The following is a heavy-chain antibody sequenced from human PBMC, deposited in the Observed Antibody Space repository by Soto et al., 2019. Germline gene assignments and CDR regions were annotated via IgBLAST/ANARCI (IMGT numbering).Heavy chain of an antibody. J-gene: IGHJ3*01. V-gene: IGHV4-39*01. CDR1: GGSISRYY. CDR2: MYFSATT. D-gene: IGHD2-21*02. CDR3: ARQLRHIVVVTAIMSGFDV. Sequence: ETLALTYPVSGGSISRYYWGCIRHPPGSGVEWIGNMYFSATTYYNPSLKSRVTISVDTSKNQFSLKLRSVTATDTAMYYCARQLRHIVVVTAIMSGFDVWGQGTMVSVSS.